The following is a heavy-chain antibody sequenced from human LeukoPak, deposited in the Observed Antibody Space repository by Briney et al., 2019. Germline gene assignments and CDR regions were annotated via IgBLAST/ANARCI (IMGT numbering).Heavy chain of an antibody. D-gene: IGHD6-13*01. CDR2: IYYSGST. V-gene: IGHV4-59*01. CDR1: GGSISSYY. Sequence: SETLSLTCTVSGGSISSYYWSWVRQPPGKGLEWIGYIYYSGSTNYNPSLKSRVTISVDTSKNQFSLKLSSVTAADTAVYYCARGGIAAAVDYWGQGTLVTVSS. CDR3: ARGGIAAAVDY. J-gene: IGHJ4*02.